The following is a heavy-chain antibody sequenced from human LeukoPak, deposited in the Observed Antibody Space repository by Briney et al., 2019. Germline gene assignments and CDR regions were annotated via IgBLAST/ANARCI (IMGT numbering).Heavy chain of an antibody. CDR2: ITYDGIHK. CDR3: ARGVSEYSYGSYFDY. CDR1: GFTFNTYS. Sequence: GGSLRLSCAASGFTFNTYSMHWVRQAPGKGLEWVAVITYDGIHKFSADSVKGRFTVFRDNSKNTLFLQMNSLRVEDTALYYCARGVSEYSYGSYFDYWGQGTLVSVSS. D-gene: IGHD5-18*01. J-gene: IGHJ4*02. V-gene: IGHV3-30-3*01.